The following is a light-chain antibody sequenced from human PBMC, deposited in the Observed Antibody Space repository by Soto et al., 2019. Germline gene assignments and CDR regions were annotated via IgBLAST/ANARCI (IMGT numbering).Light chain of an antibody. V-gene: IGKV1D-13*01. Sequence: AIQLTQSPSSLSASVGDRVTITCRASQDITNSLVWYQQKPGKTPNLLIYDASTLESGVPSRFSGSGSGTDFTLTISSLQPEDFATYYCQQLNNYQGTFGQGTRLENK. CDR1: QDITNS. CDR2: DAS. CDR3: QQLNNYQGT. J-gene: IGKJ5*01.